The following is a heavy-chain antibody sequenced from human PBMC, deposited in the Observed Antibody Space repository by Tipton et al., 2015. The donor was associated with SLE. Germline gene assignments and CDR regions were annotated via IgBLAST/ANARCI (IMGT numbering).Heavy chain of an antibody. Sequence: TLSLTCTVSGGSISSSSYYWGWIRQPPGKGLEWIGSIYYSGSTYYNPSLKSRVTISVDTSKNQFSLKLSSVTAADTAVYYCARDRDGSGWYRNFDIWGQGTMVTVSS. CDR2: IYYSGST. CDR1: GGSISSSSYY. V-gene: IGHV4-39*07. J-gene: IGHJ3*02. CDR3: ARDRDGSGWYRNFDI. D-gene: IGHD6-19*01.